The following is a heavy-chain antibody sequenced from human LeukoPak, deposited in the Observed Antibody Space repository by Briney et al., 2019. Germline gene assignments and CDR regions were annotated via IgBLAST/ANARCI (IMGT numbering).Heavy chain of an antibody. J-gene: IGHJ5*02. V-gene: IGHV4-4*07. D-gene: IGHD2-2*01. CDR1: GGSISSYY. CDR3: ARDKQYQLLTRRATINWFDT. CDR2: IYTSGST. Sequence: SETLSLTCAVSGGSISSYYWSWIRQPAGKGLEWIGRIYTSGSTNYNPSLKSRVTMSVDTSKNQFSLKLSSVTAADTAVYYCARDKQYQLLTRRATINWFDTWGQGTLVTVSS.